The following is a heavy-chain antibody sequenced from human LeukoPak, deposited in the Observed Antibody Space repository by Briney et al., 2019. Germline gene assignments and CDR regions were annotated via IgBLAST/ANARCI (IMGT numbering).Heavy chain of an antibody. CDR2: ISGSGGST. Sequence: GGSLRLSCAASGFTFSSYAMSWVRQAPGKGLERVSAISGSGGSTYYADSVKGRFTISRDNSKNTLYLQMNSLRVEDAALYHCARDGKRVTTQFYYYGIDLWGQGTTVTVSS. CDR3: ARDGKRVTTQFYYYGIDL. J-gene: IGHJ6*02. CDR1: GFTFSSYA. V-gene: IGHV3-23*01. D-gene: IGHD3-3*01.